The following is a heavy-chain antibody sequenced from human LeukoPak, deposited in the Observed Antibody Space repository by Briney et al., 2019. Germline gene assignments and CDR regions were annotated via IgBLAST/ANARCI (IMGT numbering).Heavy chain of an antibody. J-gene: IGHJ3*02. CDR2: ISGHTGRA. V-gene: IGHV1-18*01. D-gene: IGHD3-10*01. CDR3: AKDLYSSLSGSEVFDI. CDR1: GYLFISYG. Sequence: WASVKVSCKTSGYLFISYGINWVRQAPGQGLEWMGWISGHTGRATYAQKFQDRLTMTSDVPTTTAYMELTGLRFNDTAVYFCAKDLYSSLSGSEVFDIWGQGTRVTV.